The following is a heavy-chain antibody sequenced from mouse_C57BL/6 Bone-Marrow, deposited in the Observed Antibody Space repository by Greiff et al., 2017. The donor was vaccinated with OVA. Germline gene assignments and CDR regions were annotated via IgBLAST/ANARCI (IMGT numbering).Heavy chain of an antibody. Sequence: QVQLKESGAELVRPGASVKMSCKASGYTFTSYNMHWVKQTPRQGLEWIGAIYPGNGDTSYNQKFKGKATLTVDKSSSTAYMQLSSLTSEDSAVYFCARSNDGYYTMDYWGQGTSVTVSS. D-gene: IGHD2-3*01. CDR1: GYTFTSYN. CDR3: ARSNDGYYTMDY. J-gene: IGHJ4*01. V-gene: IGHV1-12*01. CDR2: IYPGNGDT.